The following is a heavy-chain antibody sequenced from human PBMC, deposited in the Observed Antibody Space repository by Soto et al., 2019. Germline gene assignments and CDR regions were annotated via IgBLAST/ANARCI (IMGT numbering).Heavy chain of an antibody. J-gene: IGHJ6*02. Sequence: QVQLVQSGPEVKMPGASVKVSCKASGYTFSNYGLSWVRQAPGQGLEWIGWVSGYNGNTNYAQQLQGRVTMTADTSTDTAYMAVRSLRSDDTAVYYCARPHCSGGSCYSRDFYYYYGMDVWGQGTTVTVSS. CDR2: VSGYNGNT. CDR3: ARPHCSGGSCYSRDFYYYYGMDV. D-gene: IGHD2-15*01. CDR1: GYTFSNYG. V-gene: IGHV1-18*04.